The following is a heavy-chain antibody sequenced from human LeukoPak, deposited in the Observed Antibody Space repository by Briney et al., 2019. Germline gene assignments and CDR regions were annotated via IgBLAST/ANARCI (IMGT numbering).Heavy chain of an antibody. D-gene: IGHD6-13*01. V-gene: IGHV4-39*01. J-gene: IGHJ5*02. CDR3: AVATAGFPGFDP. CDR2: IYYSGST. Sequence: PSETLSLTCTVSGGSISSSGYYWGWIRQPPGKGLEWIGNIYYSGSTYYSPSLKSRVSISVDTSKNQFSLKLKSVTAADTAVYYCAVATAGFPGFDPWGQGALVTVSS. CDR1: GGSISSSGYY.